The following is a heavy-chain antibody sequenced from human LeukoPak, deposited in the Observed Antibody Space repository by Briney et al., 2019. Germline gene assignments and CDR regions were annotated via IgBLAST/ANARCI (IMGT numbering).Heavy chain of an antibody. CDR3: ARSPYSSGRTIDY. CDR1: GGSISSYY. Sequence: PSETLSLTCTVSGGSISSYYWSWIRQPPGKGLEWIGYIYYSGSTNYNPSLKSRVTISVDTSKNQFSLKLSSVTAADTAVYYCARSPYSSGRTIDYWGQGTLVTVSS. D-gene: IGHD6-19*01. V-gene: IGHV4-59*08. J-gene: IGHJ4*02. CDR2: IYYSGST.